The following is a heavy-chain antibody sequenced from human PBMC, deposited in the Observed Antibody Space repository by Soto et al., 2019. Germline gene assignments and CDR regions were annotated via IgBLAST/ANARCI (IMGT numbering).Heavy chain of an antibody. V-gene: IGHV4-39*01. CDR3: AKYSSSWRDAFDI. CDR2: IYYSGST. Sequence: QLQLQESGPGLVKPSETLSLTCTVSGGSISSSSYYWGWIRQPPGKGLEWIGSIYYSGSTYYNPSLKGRVTISVDTSKNQFSLKLSSVTAADTAVYYCAKYSSSWRDAFDIWGQGTMVTVSS. J-gene: IGHJ3*02. D-gene: IGHD6-13*01. CDR1: GGSISSSSYY.